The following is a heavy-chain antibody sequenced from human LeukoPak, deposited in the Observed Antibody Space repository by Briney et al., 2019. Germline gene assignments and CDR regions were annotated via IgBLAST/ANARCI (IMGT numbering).Heavy chain of an antibody. Sequence: PGGSLRLSCAASGFTFSSYGMHWVRQAPGKGLEWVAVISYDGSNKYYADSVKGRFTISRDNSKNTLYLQMNSLRAEDTAVYYCAKDYYGSGSYSYCYGMDVWGQGTTVTVSS. D-gene: IGHD3-10*01. V-gene: IGHV3-30*18. CDR1: GFTFSSYG. CDR3: AKDYYGSGSYSYCYGMDV. CDR2: ISYDGSNK. J-gene: IGHJ6*02.